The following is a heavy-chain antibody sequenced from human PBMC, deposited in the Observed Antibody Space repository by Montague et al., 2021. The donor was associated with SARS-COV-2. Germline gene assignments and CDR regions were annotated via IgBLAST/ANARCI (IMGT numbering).Heavy chain of an antibody. J-gene: IGHJ3*02. CDR1: GGSISSRSYY. D-gene: IGHD1-26*01. CDR3: ARECAVVGARRTNDI. Sequence: SETLSLTCTLSGGSISSRSYYWGWIRQPPGKGLDWIGGIYYSVNTYYNLSLKSRVTISVDPSQNHFYLKLTSVTAADAAVYFCARECAVVGARRTNDIWGQGTMVTVSS. V-gene: IGHV4-39*07. CDR2: IYYSVNT.